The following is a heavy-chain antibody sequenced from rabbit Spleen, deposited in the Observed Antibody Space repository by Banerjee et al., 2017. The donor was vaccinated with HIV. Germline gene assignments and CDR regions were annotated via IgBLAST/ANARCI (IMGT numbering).Heavy chain of an antibody. V-gene: IGHV1S45*01. CDR2: IDTNDGDT. D-gene: IGHD1-1*01. CDR1: GFSFSYSYW. J-gene: IGHJ2*01. CDR3: ARNYVNAFDP. Sequence: QEQLEESGGDLVKPEGSLTLTCTASGFSFSYSYWICWVRQAPGKGLEWIGCIDTNDGDTDYANWPKGRFTISETSSTTVTLQMTSLTAADTATYFCARNYVNAFDPWGPGTLVTVS.